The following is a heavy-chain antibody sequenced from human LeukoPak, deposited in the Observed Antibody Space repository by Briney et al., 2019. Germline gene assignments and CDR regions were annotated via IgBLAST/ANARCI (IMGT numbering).Heavy chain of an antibody. J-gene: IGHJ2*01. CDR2: IYYSGST. CDR1: GGSISSYY. D-gene: IGHD6-13*01. CDR3: ASLIAAAGWYFDL. Sequence: SETLSLTCTVSGGSISSYYWSWIRQPPGTGLERIGYIYYSGSTNYNPSLKSRVTISVDTSKNQFPLKLSSVTAADTAVYYCASLIAAAGWYFDLWGRGTLVTVSS. V-gene: IGHV4-59*08.